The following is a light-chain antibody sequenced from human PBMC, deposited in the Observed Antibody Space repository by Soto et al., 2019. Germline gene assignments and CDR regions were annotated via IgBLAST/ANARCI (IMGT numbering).Light chain of an antibody. CDR2: GAS. Sequence: EIVLTQSPGTLSLSPGEGATLSCRASQSITTNSLAWYQQKPGQAPRLLIYGASNRATGVPDRVSASGSGTDFTLSFSRLEPEAFAMYYCQQYVTSPYTFGQGTKLAIK. CDR1: QSITTNS. V-gene: IGKV3-20*01. CDR3: QQYVTSPYT. J-gene: IGKJ2*01.